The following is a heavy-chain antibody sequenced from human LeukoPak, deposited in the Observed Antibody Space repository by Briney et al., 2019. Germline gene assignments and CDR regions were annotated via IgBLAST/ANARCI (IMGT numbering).Heavy chain of an antibody. D-gene: IGHD3-22*01. CDR3: AREKIGYYDGSGRGWFDP. Sequence: SETLSLTCTVSGGSISSYYWSWIRQPAGKGLEWIGRIYTSGSTNYNPSLKSRVTISVDTSKHQFSLKLSSVTAADTDVYYCAREKIGYYDGSGRGWFDPWGQGTLVTVSS. V-gene: IGHV4-4*07. J-gene: IGHJ5*02. CDR1: GGSISSYY. CDR2: IYTSGST.